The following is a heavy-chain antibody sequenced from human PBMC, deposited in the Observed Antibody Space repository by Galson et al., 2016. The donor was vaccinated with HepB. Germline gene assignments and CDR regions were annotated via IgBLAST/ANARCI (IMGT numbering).Heavy chain of an antibody. CDR3: AKDRSAVAAYKYYDMDV. J-gene: IGHJ4*02. CDR2: ISYDGNNK. CDR1: GFTFSSNG. Sequence: SLRLSCAASGFTFSSNGMHWVRQAPGKGLEWVAAISYDGNNKHYADSVKGRFTISRDNSKSTLYLQMNSLRAEDTAVYYCAKDRSAVAAYKYYDMDVWGQGILVTVSS. D-gene: IGHD3-9*01. V-gene: IGHV3-30*18.